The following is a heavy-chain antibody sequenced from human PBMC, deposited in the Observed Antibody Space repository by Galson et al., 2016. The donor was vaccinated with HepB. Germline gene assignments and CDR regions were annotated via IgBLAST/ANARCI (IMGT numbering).Heavy chain of an antibody. CDR2: ISSGTIIT. J-gene: IGHJ3*02. CDR1: RFNFSNYS. D-gene: IGHD5-24*01. Sequence: SLRLSCAASRFNFSNYSMNWVRQAPGKGLEFISYISSGTIITYYTASVRGRFTISRDNAKNSLYLQMNSLRDEDTAVYYCAGLDGDGRGAFDIWGQGTMVTVSS. CDR3: AGLDGDGRGAFDI. V-gene: IGHV3-48*02.